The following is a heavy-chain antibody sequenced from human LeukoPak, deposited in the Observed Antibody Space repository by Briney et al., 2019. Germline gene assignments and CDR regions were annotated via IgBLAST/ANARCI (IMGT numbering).Heavy chain of an antibody. CDR2: FYTSGST. Sequence: SETLSLTCTVSGGSISSGSYYWSWIRQPAGKGLEWIGRFYTSGSTNYNPSLKSRVTISVDTSKNQFSLKLSSVTAADTAVYYCARAPMPNYYYYYMDVWGKGTTVTVSS. CDR1: GGSISSGSYY. V-gene: IGHV4-61*02. D-gene: IGHD2-2*01. CDR3: ARAPMPNYYYYYMDV. J-gene: IGHJ6*03.